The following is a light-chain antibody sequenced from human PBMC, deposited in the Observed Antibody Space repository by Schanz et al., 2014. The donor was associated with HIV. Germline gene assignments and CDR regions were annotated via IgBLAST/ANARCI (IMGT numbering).Light chain of an antibody. CDR3: SSYISSSTLVV. CDR2: DVS. J-gene: IGLJ2*01. V-gene: IGLV2-14*01. CDR1: SSDVGGYNY. Sequence: QSALTQPASVSGSPGQSITISCTGTSSDVGGYNYVSWYQQHPGKAPKLMIYDVSDRPSGVSNRFSGSKSGNTASLTISGLQAEDEADYYCSSYISSSTLVVFGGGTKLTV.